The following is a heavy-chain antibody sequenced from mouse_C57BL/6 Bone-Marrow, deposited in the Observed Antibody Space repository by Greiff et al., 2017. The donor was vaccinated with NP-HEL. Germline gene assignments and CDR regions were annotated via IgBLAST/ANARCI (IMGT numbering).Heavy chain of an antibody. CDR2: IYPRSGNT. V-gene: IGHV1-81*01. Sequence: QVHVKQSGAELARPGASVKLSCKASGYTFTSYGISWVKQRTGQGLEWIGEIYPRSGNTYYNEKFKGKATLTADKSSSTAYMELRSLTSEDSAVYFCARSGYDYDGAWFAYWGQGTLVTVSA. CDR3: ARSGYDYDGAWFAY. D-gene: IGHD2-4*01. J-gene: IGHJ3*01. CDR1: GYTFTSYG.